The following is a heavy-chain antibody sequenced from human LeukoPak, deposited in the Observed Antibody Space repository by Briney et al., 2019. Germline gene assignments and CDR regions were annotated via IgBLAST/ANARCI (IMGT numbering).Heavy chain of an antibody. J-gene: IGHJ4*02. CDR3: ARAGRGLRYFDWLTYDY. CDR1: GFTFSSYW. Sequence: GGSLRLSCAASGFTFSSYWMHWVRQAPGKGLVWVSHINSDGSSTTYADSVKGRFTISRDNAKNTLYLQMNSLRAEDTAVYYCARAGRGLRYFDWLTYDYWGQGTLVTVSS. D-gene: IGHD3-9*01. V-gene: IGHV3-74*01. CDR2: INSDGSST.